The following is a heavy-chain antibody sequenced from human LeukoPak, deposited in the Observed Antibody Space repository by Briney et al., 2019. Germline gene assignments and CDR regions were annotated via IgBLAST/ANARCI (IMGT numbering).Heavy chain of an antibody. Sequence: SETLSLTCTVSGGSISSYNWGWIRQPPGKGLEWIGYIHTSGNTHYNPSLKSRVTISIDTSKNHFSLKLSSVTAADTPVYYCAKEAWGNLDCWGQGTLVTVSS. V-gene: IGHV4-4*08. CDR3: AKEAWGNLDC. D-gene: IGHD3-16*01. CDR2: IHTSGNT. CDR1: GGSISSYN. J-gene: IGHJ4*02.